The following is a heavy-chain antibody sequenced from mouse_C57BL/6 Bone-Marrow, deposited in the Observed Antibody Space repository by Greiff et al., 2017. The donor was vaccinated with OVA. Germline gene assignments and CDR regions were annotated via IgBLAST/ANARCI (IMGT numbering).Heavy chain of an antibody. CDR1: GYTFTSYW. J-gene: IGHJ4*01. CDR2: IYPSDSET. Sequence: QVQLQQPGAELVRPGSSVKLSCKASGYTFTSYWMDWVKQRPGQGLEWIGNIYPSDSETHYNQKFKDKATLTVDKSSSTAYMQLSSLTSEDSAVYYCARWGRLGAMEYWGQGTSVTVSS. CDR3: ARWGRLGAMEY. V-gene: IGHV1-61*01. D-gene: IGHD2-2*01.